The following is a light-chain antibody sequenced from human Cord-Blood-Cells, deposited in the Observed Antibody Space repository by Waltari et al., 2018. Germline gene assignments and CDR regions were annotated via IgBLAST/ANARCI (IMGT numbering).Light chain of an antibody. CDR1: SSDVGGYNL. CDR2: EVS. CDR3: CSYAGSSTWV. Sequence: QSALTQPASVSGSPGQSITISCTGTSSDVGGYNLVSWYQQHPAQAPKLMIYEVSQRPSGVSNRFSVSKSGNTASLTISGLQAEDEADYYCCSYAGSSTWVFGGGTKLTVL. V-gene: IGLV2-23*02. J-gene: IGLJ3*02.